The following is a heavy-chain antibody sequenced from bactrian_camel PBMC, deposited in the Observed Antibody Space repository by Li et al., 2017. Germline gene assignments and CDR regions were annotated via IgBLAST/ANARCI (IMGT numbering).Heavy chain of an antibody. V-gene: IGHV3-3*01. CDR3: AAGGHVRSLCLEGYSY. CDR1: GHSAC. Sequence: GGLVQAGGSLRLSCTISGHSACMGWFRQVPGKEREAVATTYMPGSRTDYHDSVKGRFTLAKDDKNTVSLQMNNLKPEDTATYYCAAGGHVRSLCLEGYSYWGQGTQVTVS. J-gene: IGHJ4*01. D-gene: IGHD2*01. CDR2: TYMPGSRT.